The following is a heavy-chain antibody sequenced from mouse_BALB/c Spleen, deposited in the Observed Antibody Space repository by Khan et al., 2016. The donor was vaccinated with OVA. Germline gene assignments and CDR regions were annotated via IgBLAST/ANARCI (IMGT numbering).Heavy chain of an antibody. CDR3: ARTHER. J-gene: IGHJ2*01. CDR2: INPSSGYT. V-gene: IGHV1-4*01. Sequence: VQLQESGAELARPGASVKMSCKASGYTFTSYTMHWVKQRPGQGLEWIGYINPSSGYTKYNHKLKDKATLTADKASSTAFMQLSSQKSEDSAVYYCARTHERWGQGTTRTVSS. CDR1: GYTFTSYT.